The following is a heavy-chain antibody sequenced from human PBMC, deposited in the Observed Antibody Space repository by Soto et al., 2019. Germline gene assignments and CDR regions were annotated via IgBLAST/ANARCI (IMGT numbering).Heavy chain of an antibody. CDR2: INTRGNIM. V-gene: IGHV3-48*03. CDR1: GFTFSNYE. J-gene: IGHJ4*02. Sequence: HPGGSLRLSCAASGFTFSNYEVNWVRQAPGKGLEWVSYINTRGNIMHYAYSVRGRFTVSRDNAENSLYLQMNSLRAEDTGVYYCARDIDYYDSRGYQDYGVQGNPVTVSS. D-gene: IGHD3-22*01. CDR3: ARDIDYYDSRGYQDY.